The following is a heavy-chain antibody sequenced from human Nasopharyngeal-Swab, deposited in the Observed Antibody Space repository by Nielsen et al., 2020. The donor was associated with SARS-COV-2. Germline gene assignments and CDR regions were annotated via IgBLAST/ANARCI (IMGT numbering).Heavy chain of an antibody. J-gene: IGHJ5*02. D-gene: IGHD2-2*01. CDR2: IYYSGST. Sequence: WIRQPPGKGLEWIGYIYYSGSTNYNPSLKSRVTISVDTSKNQFSLKLSSVTAADTAVYYCARGSLRRYCSSTSCYASSWFDPWGQGTLVTVSS. CDR3: ARGSLRRYCSSTSCYASSWFDP. V-gene: IGHV4-59*12.